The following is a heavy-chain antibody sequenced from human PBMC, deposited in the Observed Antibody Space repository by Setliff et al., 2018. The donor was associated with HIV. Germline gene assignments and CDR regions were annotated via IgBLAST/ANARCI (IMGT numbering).Heavy chain of an antibody. Sequence: PGGSLRLSCEASGFTFSNYWMSWVRQAPGKGLEWVANIKQDGSEIYYVGSVKGRFTISRDNAKNSLYLQMNRLRAEDTAVYYCATDGSALVRWGQGTLVTVSS. CDR3: ATDGSALVR. D-gene: IGHD3-10*01. CDR1: GFTFSNYW. CDR2: IKQDGSEI. J-gene: IGHJ4*02. V-gene: IGHV3-7*03.